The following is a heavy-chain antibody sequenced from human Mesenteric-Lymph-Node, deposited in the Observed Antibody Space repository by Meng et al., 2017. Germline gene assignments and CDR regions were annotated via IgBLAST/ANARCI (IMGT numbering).Heavy chain of an antibody. CDR1: GFTFSDYY. Sequence: GESLKISCAASGFTFSDYYLSWIRQAPGKGLEWVSYISGSGSTIFYADSVKGRFTISRDNAKNSVFLQMNSLRAEDTAVYYCARDKSRYYYGSGSYYAFDYWGQGTLVTVSS. V-gene: IGHV3-11*01. CDR3: ARDKSRYYYGSGSYYAFDY. J-gene: IGHJ4*02. D-gene: IGHD3-10*01. CDR2: ISGSGSTI.